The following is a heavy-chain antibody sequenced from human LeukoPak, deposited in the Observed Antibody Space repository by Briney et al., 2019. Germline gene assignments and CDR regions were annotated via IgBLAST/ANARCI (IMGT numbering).Heavy chain of an antibody. J-gene: IGHJ4*02. Sequence: SETLSLTCTVSGGSISSYYWGWIRQPPGKGLEWIGSIHYSGSTYYNPSLKSRVTISVDTSKNQFSLKLSSVTAADTAVYYCAREGLNMVRGVKPFDYWGQGTLVTVSS. CDR3: AREGLNMVRGVKPFDY. V-gene: IGHV4-39*07. CDR2: IHYSGST. D-gene: IGHD3-10*01. CDR1: GGSISSYY.